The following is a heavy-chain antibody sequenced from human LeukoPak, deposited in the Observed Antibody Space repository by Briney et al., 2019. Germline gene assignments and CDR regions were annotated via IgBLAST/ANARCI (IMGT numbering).Heavy chain of an antibody. CDR2: IYPGDSDT. CDR1: GYSFISYW. V-gene: IGHV5-51*01. D-gene: IGHD2-8*02. Sequence: HGEPLKISCKASGYSFISYWICWVRQMPGKGLEWMGIIYPGDSDTRYIPSFQGQVTISADKSINTAYLQWSSLKASDTAMYYCARRVDRYWFFHYWGQGTLVTVSS. CDR3: ARRVDRYWFFHY. J-gene: IGHJ4*02.